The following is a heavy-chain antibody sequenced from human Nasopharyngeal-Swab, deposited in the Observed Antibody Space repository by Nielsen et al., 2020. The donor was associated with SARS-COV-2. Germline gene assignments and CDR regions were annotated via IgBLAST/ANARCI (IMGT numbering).Heavy chain of an antibody. CDR1: GFSFTSYW. CDR2: IYPGDSDT. V-gene: IGHV5-51*01. D-gene: IGHD6-6*01. J-gene: IGHJ3*02. Sequence: GESLKLSWKGSGFSFTSYWIGWVRQLPGKGLEWMGIIYPGDSDTRYSPPFQGQVTISADKSISTAYLQWSSLKASDTAMYYCARDEGVYSSSSRGAFDIWGQGTMVTVSS. CDR3: ARDEGVYSSSSRGAFDI.